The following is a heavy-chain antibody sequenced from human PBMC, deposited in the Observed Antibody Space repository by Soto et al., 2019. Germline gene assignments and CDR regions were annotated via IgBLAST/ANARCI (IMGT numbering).Heavy chain of an antibody. CDR1: GGSISSSNW. CDR3: ARDLNDGENVLRCLEQPGRRYYSGMDV. CDR2: IYHSGST. J-gene: IGHJ6*02. D-gene: IGHD3-3*01. Sequence: SETLSLTCAVSGGSISSSNWWSWVRQPPGKGLEWIGEIYHSGSTNYNPSLKSRVTISVDKSKNQFSLKLSSVTAADTAVYYCARDLNDGENVLRCLEQPGRRYYSGMDVWGQGTTVTVSS. V-gene: IGHV4-4*02.